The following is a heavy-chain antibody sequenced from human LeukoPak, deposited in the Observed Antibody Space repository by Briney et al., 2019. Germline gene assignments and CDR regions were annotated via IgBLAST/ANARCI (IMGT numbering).Heavy chain of an antibody. D-gene: IGHD6-19*01. CDR3: VRSSVWFDY. Sequence: GGSLRLSCAASGXTFSSYAMHWVRQAPGKGLEHVSAISSNGGSTYYANSVKGRFTISRDNSKNTLYLQMGSLRAEDMAVYYCVRSSVWFDYWGQGTLVTVSS. V-gene: IGHV3-64*01. J-gene: IGHJ4*02. CDR2: ISSNGGST. CDR1: GXTFSSYA.